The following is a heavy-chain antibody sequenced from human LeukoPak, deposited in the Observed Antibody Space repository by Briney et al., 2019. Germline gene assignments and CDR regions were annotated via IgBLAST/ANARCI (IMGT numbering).Heavy chain of an antibody. CDR1: GFTFSDYY. CDR3: AKDDDGMDV. J-gene: IGHJ6*02. CDR2: ISGSGGST. Sequence: PGGSLRLSCAASGFTFSDYYMSWIRQAPGKGLEWVSAISGSGGSTYYADSVKGRFTISRDNSKNTLYLQMNSLRAEDTAVYYCAKDDDGMDVWGQGTTVTVSS. V-gene: IGHV3-23*01.